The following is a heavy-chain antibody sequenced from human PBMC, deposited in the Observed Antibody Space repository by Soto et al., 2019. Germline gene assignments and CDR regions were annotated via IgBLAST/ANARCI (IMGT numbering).Heavy chain of an antibody. J-gene: IGHJ6*02. CDR1: GYTFTSYA. V-gene: IGHV1-3*01. Sequence: ASVKVSCKASGYTFTSYAMHWVRQAPGQRLEWMGWINAGNGNTKYSQKFQGRVTITRDTSASTAYMELSSLRAEETAVYFCARAPYGSGSYFFSYYYGMDVWGQGTTVTVSS. CDR3: ARAPYGSGSYFFSYYYGMDV. CDR2: INAGNGNT. D-gene: IGHD3-10*01.